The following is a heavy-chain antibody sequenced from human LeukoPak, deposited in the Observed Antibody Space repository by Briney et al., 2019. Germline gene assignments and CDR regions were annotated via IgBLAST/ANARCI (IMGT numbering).Heavy chain of an antibody. CDR2: INPDSGGT. J-gene: IGHJ4*02. D-gene: IGHD3-10*01. CDR3: ARDLGDTYGSVGDFDY. V-gene: IGHV1-2*02. Sequence: ASVKVSCRASGFTFTNYGITWVRQAPGRGLEWMGWINPDSGGTIYAQNFQGRVTMTRDTSISTAYMELSSLRSDDTAVYYCARDLGDTYGSVGDFDYWGQGTLVTVSS. CDR1: GFTFTNYG.